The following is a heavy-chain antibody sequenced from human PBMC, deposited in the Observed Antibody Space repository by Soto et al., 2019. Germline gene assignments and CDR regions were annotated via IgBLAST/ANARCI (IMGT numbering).Heavy chain of an antibody. CDR2: IYYSGST. Sequence: QVQLQESGPGLVKPSETLSLTCTVSGGSISTYYWNWIRQPPGKGLEWIGDIYYSGSTTYNPSLKSRVTLSVDTSTNQCSLKLTSVTAADTAVYFCARDSRAMRIFDLWGRGTLVTVSS. CDR3: ARDSRAMRIFDL. J-gene: IGHJ2*01. V-gene: IGHV4-59*01. CDR1: GGSISTYY. D-gene: IGHD2-2*01.